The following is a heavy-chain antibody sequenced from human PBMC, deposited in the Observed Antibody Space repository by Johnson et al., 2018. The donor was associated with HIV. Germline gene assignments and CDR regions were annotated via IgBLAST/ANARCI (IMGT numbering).Heavy chain of an antibody. CDR1: GFTFDDYG. CDR3: ARVGRGALWFGELNSAFEI. D-gene: IGHD3-10*01. CDR2: INWNGGST. Sequence: VQLVESGGGVVQPGRSLRLSCAASGFTFDDYGMNWVRQAPGKGLEWVSGINWNGGSTGYADSVKGRFTISRDNARKSLYLQMNSLRAEDTAVYYCARVGRGALWFGELNSAFEIWGQGTMVTVSS. J-gene: IGHJ3*02. V-gene: IGHV3-20*04.